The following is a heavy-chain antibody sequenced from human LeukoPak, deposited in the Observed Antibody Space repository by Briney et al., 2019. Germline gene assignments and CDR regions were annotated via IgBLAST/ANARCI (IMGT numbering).Heavy chain of an antibody. Sequence: GGSLRLSCAASGFTFSSYGMHWVRQAPGKGLEWVAVIWYDGSNKYYADSVKGRFTVSRDNSKNTLYLQMNSLRAEDTAVYYCARDPGGMDVWGKGTTVTVSS. CDR3: ARDPGGMDV. CDR1: GFTFSSYG. V-gene: IGHV3-33*01. CDR2: IWYDGSNK. J-gene: IGHJ6*04.